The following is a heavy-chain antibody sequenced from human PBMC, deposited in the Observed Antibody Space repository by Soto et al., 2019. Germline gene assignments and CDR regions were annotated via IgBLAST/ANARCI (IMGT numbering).Heavy chain of an antibody. CDR2: ISGSGGST. V-gene: IGHV3-23*01. D-gene: IGHD3-22*01. CDR1: GFTFSSYA. J-gene: IGHJ4*02. CDR3: AKDLDFTYYYDSSGYLFDY. Sequence: EVQLLESGGGLVQPGGSLRLSCAASGFTFSSYAMSWVRQAPGKGLEWVSAISGSGGSTYYADSVKGRFTISRDNSKNTLYLQMNSLRAEDTAVYYCAKDLDFTYYYDSSGYLFDYWGQGTLVTVSS.